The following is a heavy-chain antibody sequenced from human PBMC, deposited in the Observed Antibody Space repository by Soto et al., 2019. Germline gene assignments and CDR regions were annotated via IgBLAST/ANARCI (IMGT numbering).Heavy chain of an antibody. CDR2: IYYSGST. CDR3: ARSSTSANYFDY. J-gene: IGHJ4*02. V-gene: IGHV4-31*03. CDR1: GGSISSGGYY. Sequence: SETLSLTCTVSGGSISSGGYYWSWIRQHPGKGLEWIGYIYYSGSTYYNPSLKSRVTISVDTSKNQFSLKLNSVTAADTAVYYCARSSTSANYFDYWGQGTLVTVSS. D-gene: IGHD2-2*01.